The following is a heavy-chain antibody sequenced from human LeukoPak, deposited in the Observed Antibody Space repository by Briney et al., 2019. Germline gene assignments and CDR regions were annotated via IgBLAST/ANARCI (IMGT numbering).Heavy chain of an antibody. CDR3: ARAKRGYDSHRSLGY. J-gene: IGHJ4*02. CDR1: GYTFTGYY. D-gene: IGHD5-12*01. V-gene: IGHV1-2*02. Sequence: ASVKVSCKASGYTFTGYYMHWVRPAPGQGLEWMGWINPNSGGTNYAQKFQGRVTMTRDTSISTAYMELSRLRSDDTAVYYCARAKRGYDSHRSLGYWGQGTLVTVSS. CDR2: INPNSGGT.